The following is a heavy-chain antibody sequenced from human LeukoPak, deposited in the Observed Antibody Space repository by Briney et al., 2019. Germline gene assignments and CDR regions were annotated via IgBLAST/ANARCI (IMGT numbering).Heavy chain of an antibody. J-gene: IGHJ5*02. CDR2: ISSSGSTI. CDR3: AKDRKLLWFGESYP. V-gene: IGHV3-11*04. D-gene: IGHD3-10*01. Sequence: GGSLRLSCAASGFTFSDYYMSWIRQAPGKGLEWVSYISSSGSTIYYADSVKGRFTISRDNSKNTLYLQMNSLRAEDTAVYYCAKDRKLLWFGESYPWGQGTLVTVSS. CDR1: GFTFSDYY.